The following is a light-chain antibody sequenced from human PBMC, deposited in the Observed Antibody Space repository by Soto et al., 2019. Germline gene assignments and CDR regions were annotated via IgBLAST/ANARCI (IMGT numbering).Light chain of an antibody. Sequence: EIVMTQSAATLSVSPGERATLSCRASQSVSSNLAWYQQKPGQAPRLLIYGASTRATGIPARFSGSGSGTEFTLTISSLQSEGFAVYYCHQYNNWLSITFGPGTKVDIK. CDR2: GAS. CDR1: QSVSSN. J-gene: IGKJ3*01. CDR3: HQYNNWLSIT. V-gene: IGKV3-15*01.